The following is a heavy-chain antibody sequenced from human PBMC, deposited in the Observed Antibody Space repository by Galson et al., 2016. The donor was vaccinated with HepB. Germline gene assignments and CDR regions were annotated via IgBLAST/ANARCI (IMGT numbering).Heavy chain of an antibody. Sequence: SETLSLTCTLSGFSISSSSYYWGRIRQPPGKGLEWIGNFDYTGSTHYNSSLKSRVTMSADTSKDQFPLNLSTVTAADTAVYFCARGTHYGDFSDYWGHGTLVTVSS. CDR1: GFSISSSSYY. V-gene: IGHV4-39*01. CDR2: FDYTGST. J-gene: IGHJ4*01. CDR3: ARGTHYGDFSDY. D-gene: IGHD4-17*01.